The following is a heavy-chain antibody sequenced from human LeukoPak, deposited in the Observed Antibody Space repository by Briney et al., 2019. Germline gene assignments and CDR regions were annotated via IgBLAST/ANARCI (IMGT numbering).Heavy chain of an antibody. D-gene: IGHD2-8*01. CDR3: ARVNGRKREAYYSYYMDV. CDR2: INSDGSST. V-gene: IGHV3-74*01. J-gene: IGHJ6*03. Sequence: GGSLRLSCAASGFTFSSYWMHWVRQAPGKGLVWVSRINSDGSSTSYADSVKGRFTISRDNAKNSLYLQMNSLRAEDTDLYYCARVNGRKREAYYSYYMDVWGKGTTVTVSS. CDR1: GFTFSSYW.